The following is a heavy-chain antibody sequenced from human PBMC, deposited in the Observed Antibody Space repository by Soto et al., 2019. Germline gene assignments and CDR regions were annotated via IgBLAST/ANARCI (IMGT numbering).Heavy chain of an antibody. J-gene: IGHJ6*02. Sequence: SQTLSLTRAISGDSVSSNSAAWNWIRQSPSRGLEWLGRTYYRSKWYNDYAVSVKSRITINPDTSKNQFSLQLNSVTPEDTAVYYCARVEYSSSWGPDYYYGMDVWGQGTTVTV. CDR2: TYYRSKWYN. CDR1: GDSVSSNSAA. CDR3: ARVEYSSSWGPDYYYGMDV. V-gene: IGHV6-1*01. D-gene: IGHD6-13*01.